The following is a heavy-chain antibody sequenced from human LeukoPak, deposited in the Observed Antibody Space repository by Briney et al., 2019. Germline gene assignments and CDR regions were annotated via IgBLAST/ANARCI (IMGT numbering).Heavy chain of an antibody. Sequence: GGSLRLSCAASGFTFSDYYMSWIRQAPGKGLEWVAVMSYDGSNKFYGDSVKGRFTISRDNSKNTLYLQMNSLRAEDTAVYYCAKDYSSSWYYFDYWGQGTLVTVSS. J-gene: IGHJ4*02. V-gene: IGHV3-30*18. CDR3: AKDYSSSWYYFDY. CDR2: MSYDGSNK. D-gene: IGHD6-13*01. CDR1: GFTFSDYY.